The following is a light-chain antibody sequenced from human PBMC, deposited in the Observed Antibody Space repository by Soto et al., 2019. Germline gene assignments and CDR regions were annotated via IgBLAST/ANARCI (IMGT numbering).Light chain of an antibody. CDR2: GAS. V-gene: IGKV3-20*01. J-gene: IGKJ4*01. Sequence: DIVLTQSPGTLSLSPGERATLSGRASQSVSSSYLAWYQQKPGQAPRLLIYGASSRATGIPDRFSGSGSGTDFTLTISRLEPEDFAVYYCQQYGSSPLTFGRGTKVDIK. CDR3: QQYGSSPLT. CDR1: QSVSSSY.